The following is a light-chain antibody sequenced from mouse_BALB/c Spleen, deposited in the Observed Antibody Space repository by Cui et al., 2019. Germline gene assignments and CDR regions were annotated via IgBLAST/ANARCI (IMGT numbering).Light chain of an antibody. CDR3: QQWGSYT. J-gene: IGKJ5*01. Sequence: QIVLTQSPAIMSASPGEKVTMTCSASSSVSYMYWYQQKPGSSPRLLIYDTSNLASGVPVRFSGSGSGTSYSLTISRMEAEDAATYYCQQWGSYTFGAGTKLELK. CDR1: SSVSY. CDR2: DTS. V-gene: IGKV4-55*01.